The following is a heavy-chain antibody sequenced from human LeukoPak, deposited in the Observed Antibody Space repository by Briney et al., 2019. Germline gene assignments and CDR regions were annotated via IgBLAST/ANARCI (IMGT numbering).Heavy chain of an antibody. Sequence: GGTLRLSFAASGFTFSSYAMSWVRQAPGKGLEWVSAISGSGGSTYYADSVKGRFTISRDNSKNTLYLQMNSLRAEDTAVYYCAKITVAGTYYYYYYMDVWGKGTTVTVSS. J-gene: IGHJ6*03. CDR2: ISGSGGST. CDR3: AKITVAGTYYYYYYMDV. V-gene: IGHV3-23*01. CDR1: GFTFSSYA. D-gene: IGHD6-19*01.